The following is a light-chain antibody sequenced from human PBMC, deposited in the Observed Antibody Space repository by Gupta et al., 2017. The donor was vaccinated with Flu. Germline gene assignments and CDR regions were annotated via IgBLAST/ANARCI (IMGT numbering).Light chain of an antibody. Sequence: GQTASITCSGDLWGDKYACWYQQMSGSTSVFVIYKDSNRTAGPPDIFSASNSGNTATLTISGPQVVDDADYYSPASDISNGVVFGGGTKLTVL. V-gene: IGLV3-1*01. J-gene: IGLJ2*01. CDR1: LWGDKY. CDR2: KDS. CDR3: PASDISNGVV.